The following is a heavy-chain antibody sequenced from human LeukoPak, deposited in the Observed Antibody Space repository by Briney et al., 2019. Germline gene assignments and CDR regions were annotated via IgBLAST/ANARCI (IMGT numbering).Heavy chain of an antibody. CDR3: TTRYSSSSDA. CDR2: IRSKANSYAT. V-gene: IGHV3-73*01. CDR1: GFTFSGSA. Sequence: GGSLKLSCAASGFTFSGSAMHWVRQASGKGLEWVGRIRSKANSYATAYAASVKGRFTISRDDSKNTAYLQMNSLKTEDTAVYYCTTRYSSSSDAWGQGTLVTVSS. D-gene: IGHD6-6*01. J-gene: IGHJ5*02.